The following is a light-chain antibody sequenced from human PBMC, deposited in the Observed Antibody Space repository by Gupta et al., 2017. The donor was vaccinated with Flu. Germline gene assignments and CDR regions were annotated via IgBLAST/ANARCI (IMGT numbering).Light chain of an antibody. CDR2: DAS. V-gene: IGKV3-15*01. CDR3: HQYYDARPLT. Sequence: GTLSVSPGERVIRSCSASQSVSSKVSWYQQKPGQAPRLLIYDASTRATGIPARCTGSGSWTEFTLLIISLQSEDFALYYCHQYYDARPLTFGGGTKVDVK. CDR1: QSVSSK. J-gene: IGKJ4*01.